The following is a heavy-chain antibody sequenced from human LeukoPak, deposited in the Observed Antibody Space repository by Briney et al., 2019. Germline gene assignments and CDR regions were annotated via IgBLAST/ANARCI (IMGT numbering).Heavy chain of an antibody. CDR2: ITSGSSYI. CDR1: GFTFSNYA. Sequence: GGSLRLSCAASGFTFSNYAINWVRQAPGKGLEWVSSITSGSSYIYYADSMKGRFTISRDNAKNSLYLQMNSLRAEDTAVYYCARDRATYCTNGICYDRESAFDIWGQGTMVTVSS. J-gene: IGHJ3*02. D-gene: IGHD2-8*01. V-gene: IGHV3-21*01. CDR3: ARDRATYCTNGICYDRESAFDI.